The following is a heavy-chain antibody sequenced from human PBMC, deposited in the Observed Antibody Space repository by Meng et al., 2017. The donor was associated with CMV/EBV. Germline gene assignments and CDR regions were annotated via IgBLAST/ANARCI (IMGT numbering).Heavy chain of an antibody. CDR3: AKVGHIVDAFDI. V-gene: IGHV3-69-1*02. CDR2: ISSSSTV. D-gene: IGHD2-21*01. J-gene: IGHJ3*02. CDR1: GFTFSDYY. Sequence: GGSLRLSCAASGFTFSDYYMDWVRQAPGKGPEWVSSISSSSTVYYADSVKGRFTISRDNAKNSLYLQMNSLRAEDTAVYYCAKVGHIVDAFDIWGQGTMVTVSS.